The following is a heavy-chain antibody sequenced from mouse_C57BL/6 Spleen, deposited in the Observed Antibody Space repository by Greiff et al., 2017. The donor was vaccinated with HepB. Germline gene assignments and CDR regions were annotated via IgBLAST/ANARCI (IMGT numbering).Heavy chain of an antibody. D-gene: IGHD1-1*01. Sequence: QVQLKQPGAELVKPGASVKMSCKASGYTFTSYWITWVKQRPGQGLEWIGDIYPGSGSTNYNEKFKSKATLTVDTSSSTAYMQLSSLTSEDSAVYYCARDYGSSLAWFAYWGQGTLVTVSA. CDR3: ARDYGSSLAWFAY. CDR1: GYTFTSYW. J-gene: IGHJ3*01. CDR2: IYPGSGST. V-gene: IGHV1-55*01.